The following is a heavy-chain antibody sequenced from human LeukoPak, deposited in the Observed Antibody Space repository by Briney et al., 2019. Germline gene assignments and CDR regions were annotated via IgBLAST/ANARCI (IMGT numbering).Heavy chain of an antibody. D-gene: IGHD6-13*01. Sequence: SVKVSCKASGGTFSSYAISWVRQAPGQGLEWMGGIIPIFGTANYAQKFQGRVTITADESTSTAYMELSSLRSEDTAVYYCARGPVRGSSWYEVDYWGQGTLVTVSS. CDR1: GGTFSSYA. J-gene: IGHJ4*02. CDR3: ARGPVRGSSWYEVDY. CDR2: IIPIFGTA. V-gene: IGHV1-69*13.